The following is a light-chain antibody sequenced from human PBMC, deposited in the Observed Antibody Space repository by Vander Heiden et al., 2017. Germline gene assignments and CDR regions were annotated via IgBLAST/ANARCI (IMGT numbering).Light chain of an antibody. CDR3: AAWDDSLNGVV. V-gene: IGLV1-44*01. J-gene: IGLJ2*01. Sequence: QSVLTQPPSASWTPGQRVTISCSGSSSNIGSNNVNWYQQLPGTAPKLLIYSNNQRPSGVPDRFSGSKSGTSASLAISGLQSEDEADYYCAAWDDSLNGVVFGGGTKLTVL. CDR1: SSNIGSNN. CDR2: SNN.